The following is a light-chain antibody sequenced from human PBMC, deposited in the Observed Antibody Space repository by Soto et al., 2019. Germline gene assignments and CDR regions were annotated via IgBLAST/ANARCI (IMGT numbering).Light chain of an antibody. Sequence: QSVLTQPPSASGTPGQRVTISCSGSSSNIGSNTVNWYQQLPGTAPKLLICSNNQRPSGVPDRFSGSKSGTSASLAISGLQSEDEADYYCAAWDDSLNGVVFDGGTKVTVL. V-gene: IGLV1-44*01. J-gene: IGLJ2*01. CDR3: AAWDDSLNGVV. CDR1: SSNIGSNT. CDR2: SNN.